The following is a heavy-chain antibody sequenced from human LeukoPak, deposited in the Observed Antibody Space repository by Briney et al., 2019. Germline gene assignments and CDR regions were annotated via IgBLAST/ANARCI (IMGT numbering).Heavy chain of an antibody. CDR3: ARGQLVTPYYFDY. J-gene: IGHJ4*02. V-gene: IGHV6-1*01. D-gene: IGHD6-13*01. Sequence: AVSVKGRITINPDTSKNQFSLQLNSVTPEDTAVYYCARGQLVTPYYFDYWGQGTLVTVSS.